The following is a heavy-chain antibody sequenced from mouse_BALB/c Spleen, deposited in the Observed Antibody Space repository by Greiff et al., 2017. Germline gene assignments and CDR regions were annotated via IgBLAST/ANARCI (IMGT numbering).Heavy chain of an antibody. Sequence: EVKLVESGGGLVQPGGSRKLSCAASGFTFSSFGMHWVRQAPEKGLEWVAYISCGSSTIYYADTVKGRFTISRDNPKNTLFLQMTSLRSEDTAMYYCASGNYFDYWGQGTTLTVSS. CDR3: ASGNYFDY. CDR2: ISCGSSTI. J-gene: IGHJ2*01. CDR1: GFTFSSFG. D-gene: IGHD1-1*02. V-gene: IGHV5-17*02.